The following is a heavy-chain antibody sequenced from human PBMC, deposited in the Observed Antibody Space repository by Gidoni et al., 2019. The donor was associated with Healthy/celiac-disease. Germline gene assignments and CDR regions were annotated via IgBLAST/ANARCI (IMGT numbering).Heavy chain of an antibody. J-gene: IGHJ6*02. CDR2: LNLSGGST. CDR3: AGFGGVGLNMLYPYYYGMDV. V-gene: IGHV1-46*01. Sequence: QVQLVQSGAEGKQHGATVKVSCKASRYNFPRYYIHCVRQAPGPVHEWMGILNLSGGSTSYAQKFPGRVTMTRDTSTSTVYLELSSLRSEDTAVYYCAGFGGVGLNMLYPYYYGMDVWGQGTTVTVSS. CDR1: RYNFPRYY. D-gene: IGHD3-16*01.